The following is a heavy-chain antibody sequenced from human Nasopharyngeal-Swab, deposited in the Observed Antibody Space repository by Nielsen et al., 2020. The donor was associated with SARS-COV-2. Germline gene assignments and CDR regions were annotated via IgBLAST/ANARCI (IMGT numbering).Heavy chain of an antibody. J-gene: IGHJ6*02. CDR3: ARGHYGLDV. CDR2: ISFDGSKK. CDR1: GFTFNSHG. V-gene: IGHV3-30*03. Sequence: GGSLRLSCAASGFTFNSHGMHWVRQAPGKGLEWVAVISFDGSKKYYADSVKGRFTISRDSSKNTLYLQMNSLRAEDTAVYYCARGHYGLDVWGQGTTATVSS.